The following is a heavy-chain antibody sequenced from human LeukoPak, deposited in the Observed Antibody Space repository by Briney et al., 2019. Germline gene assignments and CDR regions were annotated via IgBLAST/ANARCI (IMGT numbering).Heavy chain of an antibody. D-gene: IGHD3-22*01. CDR3: ATNPYYYDSSGYSN. J-gene: IGHJ4*02. CDR2: ISGSGGST. Sequence: GGSLRLSCAASGFTFSNYAMSWVRQAPGKGLEWVSTISGSGGSTYYADSVKGRFTISRDNSKNTLYLQKNSLRAEDTAVYYCATNPYYYDSSGYSNWGQGTLVTVSS. CDR1: GFTFSNYA. V-gene: IGHV3-23*01.